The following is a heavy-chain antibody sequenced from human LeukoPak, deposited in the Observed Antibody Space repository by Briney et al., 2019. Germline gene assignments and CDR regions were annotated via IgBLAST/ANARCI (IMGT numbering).Heavy chain of an antibody. J-gene: IGHJ4*02. Sequence: PSETLSLTCAVYGGSFSGCYWSWIRQPPGKGLEWIGEINHSGSTNYNPSLKSRVTISVDTSKNQFSLKLSSVAAADTAVYYCARPPSILGYCSSTSCYIRLYYFDYWGQGTLVTVSS. CDR2: INHSGST. CDR1: GGSFSGCY. CDR3: ARPPSILGYCSSTSCYIRLYYFDY. V-gene: IGHV4-34*01. D-gene: IGHD2-2*02.